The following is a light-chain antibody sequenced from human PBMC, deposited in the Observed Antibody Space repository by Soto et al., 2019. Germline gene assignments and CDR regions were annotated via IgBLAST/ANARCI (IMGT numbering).Light chain of an antibody. CDR2: DAS. CDR1: PGISSA. J-gene: IGKJ4*01. V-gene: IGKV1-13*02. Sequence: AIQLTQSPSSLSASVGDRVTITCRASPGISSALAWYQQKPGKAPTLLIYDASSLESGVPSRFSGSGSGTDFTLTISSLQPEDFATYYCQQFNSYPLTFGGGTKVEIK. CDR3: QQFNSYPLT.